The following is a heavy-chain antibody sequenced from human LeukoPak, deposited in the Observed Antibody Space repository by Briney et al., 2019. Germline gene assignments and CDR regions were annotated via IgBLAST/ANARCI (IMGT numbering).Heavy chain of an antibody. D-gene: IGHD3-22*01. CDR2: IRQDESEK. J-gene: IGHJ3*02. V-gene: IGHV3-7*01. CDR1: GFTFSSYW. Sequence: GGSLRLSCAASGFTFSSYWMSWVRQAPGKGLEWVANIRQDESEKYFADSVKGRFIISRDNAKNSLYLQMNSLRAEDTAVYYCARDRTPYDGNGYYDAHDIWGQGTMVTVSS. CDR3: ARDRTPYDGNGYYDAHDI.